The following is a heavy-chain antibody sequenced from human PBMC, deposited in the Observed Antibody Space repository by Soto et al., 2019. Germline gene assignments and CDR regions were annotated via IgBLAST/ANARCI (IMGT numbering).Heavy chain of an antibody. Sequence: ASVKVSCKASGYSFTSYGISWVRQAPGQGLEWMGWISAYNGNTNYAQKFQGRVTMTTDTSTSTASLELRSLTSDDTAVYYCARDPPITGSLRGTPLMAVWGQGTTVTVSS. CDR1: GYSFTSYG. V-gene: IGHV1-18*04. CDR2: ISAYNGNT. D-gene: IGHD1-20*01. CDR3: ARDPPITGSLRGTPLMAV. J-gene: IGHJ6*02.